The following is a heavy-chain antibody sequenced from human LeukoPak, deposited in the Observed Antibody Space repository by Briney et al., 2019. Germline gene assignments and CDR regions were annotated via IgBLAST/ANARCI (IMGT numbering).Heavy chain of an antibody. J-gene: IGHJ2*01. D-gene: IGHD5-24*01. Sequence: ASVKVSCKVSGHALSESSIHWVRQTPGEGFEWMGGFDPEYVETTYAQKFRGRVTMTEDTSTDTAYMELINLRSDDTAVYYCVSDRSDGGYAESNGYPTFDLWGRGTLVTVSS. CDR1: GHALSESS. CDR3: VSDRSDGGYAESNGYPTFDL. CDR2: FDPEYVET. V-gene: IGHV1-24*01.